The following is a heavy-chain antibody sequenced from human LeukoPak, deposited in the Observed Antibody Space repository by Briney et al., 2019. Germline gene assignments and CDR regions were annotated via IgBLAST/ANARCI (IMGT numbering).Heavy chain of an antibody. V-gene: IGHV4-34*01. D-gene: IGHD1-26*01. CDR2: INHSGST. CDR1: GGSFSGYY. CDR3: SRLIVGATPDY. Sequence: SETLSLTCAVYGGSFSGYYWSWIRLPPGKGLEWIGEINHSGSTNYNPSLKSRVTISVDTSKSQFFLRLSSVTAADTAVYYCSRLIVGATPDYWGQGTLVTVSS. J-gene: IGHJ4*02.